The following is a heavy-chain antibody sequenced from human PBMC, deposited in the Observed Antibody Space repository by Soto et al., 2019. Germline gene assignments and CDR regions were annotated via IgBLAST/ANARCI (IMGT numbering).Heavy chain of an antibody. Sequence: GGSLRLSCTASGFTFNTHWIHCVRQAPGKGLVWVSRIYFDGITTNYADSVKGRLTVSRDNAKNTVYLHVNTLRDEDTAVYYCARGGAMGVDYWGQGTLVTVSS. CDR2: IYFDGITT. J-gene: IGHJ4*02. D-gene: IGHD1-26*01. CDR3: ARGGAMGVDY. V-gene: IGHV3-74*01. CDR1: GFTFNTHW.